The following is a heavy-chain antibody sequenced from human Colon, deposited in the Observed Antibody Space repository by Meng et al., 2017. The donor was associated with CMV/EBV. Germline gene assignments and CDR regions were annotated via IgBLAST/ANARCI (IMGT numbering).Heavy chain of an antibody. CDR2: IYYSGST. CDR1: GGSISSYY. V-gene: IGHV4-59*01. Sequence: SETLSLTCTVSGGSISSYYWSWIRQPPGKELEWIGYIYYSGSTNYNPSLKSRVTISVDTSKNQFSLKLSSVTAADTAVYYCARSGYDFWSGYYNMYYFDYWGQGTLVTVSS. D-gene: IGHD3-3*01. J-gene: IGHJ4*02. CDR3: ARSGYDFWSGYYNMYYFDY.